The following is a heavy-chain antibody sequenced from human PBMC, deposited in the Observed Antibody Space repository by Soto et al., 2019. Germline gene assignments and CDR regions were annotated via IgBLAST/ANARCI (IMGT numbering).Heavy chain of an antibody. J-gene: IGHJ4*02. CDR3: ARGRRRPIPTYFIFEY. V-gene: IGHV3-11*06. CDR1: GFTFSDYY. Sequence: QVQLVESGGGLVKPGGSLRLSCAASGFTFSDYYMSWIRQAPGKGLEWVSYISGSTSYTNYADSVKGRFTISRDNAKNSLYLQMNSLRAQDPAVYYCARGRRRPIPTYFIFEYWVQGTLVTVSS. CDR2: ISGSTSYT. D-gene: IGHD2-21*01.